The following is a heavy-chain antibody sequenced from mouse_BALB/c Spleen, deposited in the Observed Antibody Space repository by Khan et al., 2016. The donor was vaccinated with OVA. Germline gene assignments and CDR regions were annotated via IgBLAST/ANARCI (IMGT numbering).Heavy chain of an antibody. D-gene: IGHD2-14*01. CDR3: ARRTTGYTMDS. CDR1: GYTFTSNT. V-gene: IGHV1-4*01. CDR2: INPRSGYT. J-gene: IGHJ4*01. Sequence: QVQLKESGAELARPGASVRMSCKASGYTFTSNTMHWIKQRPGQGLEWIGYINPRSGYTNYNQNFKDKATLTADKSSSTAYMQLSSLTSEDSAVYYSARRTTGYTMDSWGQGTSVTVSS.